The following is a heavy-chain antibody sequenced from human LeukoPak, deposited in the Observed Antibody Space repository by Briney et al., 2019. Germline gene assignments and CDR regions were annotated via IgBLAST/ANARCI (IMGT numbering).Heavy chain of an antibody. J-gene: IGHJ4*02. CDR3: AKHAGTTRQTKDY. V-gene: IGHV3-23*01. D-gene: IGHD1-1*01. CDR1: GFTFSSYT. Sequence: GGSLRLSCAASGFTFSSYTMNWVRQAPGKGLEWVSAISASGGSTYYADSVKGRFTISRDNSNNRLYLEMNSLRAEDTAVYYCAKHAGTTRQTKDYWGQGTLVTVSS. CDR2: ISASGGST.